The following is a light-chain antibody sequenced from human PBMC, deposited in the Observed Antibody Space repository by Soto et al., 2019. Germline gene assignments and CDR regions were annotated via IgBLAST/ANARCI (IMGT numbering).Light chain of an antibody. V-gene: IGKV1-5*01. CDR2: DAS. CDR1: QRMSTW. Sequence: DIQMTQSPSTLSASVGDRVTITCRASQRMSTWLAWYQQKPGKAPKLLIYDASSLESGVPSRFSGSGSGTEFTLTISSLQPDDFATYYCQQYNSYSLPFGGGTKVDIK. J-gene: IGKJ4*01. CDR3: QQYNSYSLP.